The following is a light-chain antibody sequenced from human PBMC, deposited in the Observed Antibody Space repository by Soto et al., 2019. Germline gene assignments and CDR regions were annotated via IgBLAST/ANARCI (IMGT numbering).Light chain of an antibody. J-gene: IGKJ2*01. Sequence: DIVLTQSPGTLSLSPGERATLSCRASQSVSSNYLACYQQKPGQAPSLLIYGASIRVTGSPDRFSGSGSGTDFTLTISRLEPEDFAVYYCQQYGSSTMYTFGQGTKLEIK. CDR1: QSVSSNY. CDR3: QQYGSSTMYT. CDR2: GAS. V-gene: IGKV3-20*01.